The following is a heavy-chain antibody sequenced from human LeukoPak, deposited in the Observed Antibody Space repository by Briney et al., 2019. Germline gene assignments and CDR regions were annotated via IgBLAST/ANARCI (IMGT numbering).Heavy chain of an antibody. V-gene: IGHV3-23*01. Sequence: PGGSLRLSCAASGFTFSSYAVSWVRQAPGKGLEWVSAITGSGGYTYNADSVKGRSTISRDNSKNTLYLQMNSLRAEDTAVYYCAKVGVAGGYYWFDPWGQGTLVTVSS. CDR1: GFTFSSYA. J-gene: IGHJ5*02. CDR2: ITGSGGYT. D-gene: IGHD6-19*01. CDR3: AKVGVAGGYYWFDP.